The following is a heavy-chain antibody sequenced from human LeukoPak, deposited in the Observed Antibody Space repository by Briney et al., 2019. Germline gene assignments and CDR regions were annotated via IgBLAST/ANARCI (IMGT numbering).Heavy chain of an antibody. J-gene: IGHJ4*02. CDR3: ARGRPLGANFWVY. V-gene: IGHV3-21*01. CDR2: ISSTSSYI. CDR1: GFTFSSFS. Sequence: TGGSLRLSCAASGFTFSSFSMNWVRQAPGKGLEWVSSISSTSSYIYYADSVKGRFTISRDKDKNSVYLQMTSLRAEDTAVYYCARGRPLGANFWVYWGQGTLVTVSS. D-gene: IGHD3-16*01.